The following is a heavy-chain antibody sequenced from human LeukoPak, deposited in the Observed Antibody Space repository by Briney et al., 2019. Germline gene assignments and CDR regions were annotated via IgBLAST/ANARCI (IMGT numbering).Heavy chain of an antibody. D-gene: IGHD3-22*01. Sequence: GGALRLSCAASGINFSGYSMHWVRQAPGKGLEWGSYISGSNRTIYYADSVKGRFTISRDNAKNSLHLQINSLRDEDTAVYYCAIRGYYDTTYAYDYHAMDVWGQGTAVTVSS. CDR2: ISGSNRTI. J-gene: IGHJ6*02. CDR3: AIRGYYDTTYAYDYHAMDV. CDR1: GINFSGYS. V-gene: IGHV3-48*02.